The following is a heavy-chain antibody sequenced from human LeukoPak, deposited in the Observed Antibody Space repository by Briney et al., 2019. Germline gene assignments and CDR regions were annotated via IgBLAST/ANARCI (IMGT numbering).Heavy chain of an antibody. J-gene: IGHJ4*02. CDR1: GGTFSSYA. CDR3: ARNPYDILTGYGYYFDY. CDR2: IIPIFGTA. Sequence: SVKVSCKASGGTFSSYAISWVRQAPGRGLEWMGRIIPIFGTANYARKFQGRVTITTDESTSTAYMELSSLRSEDTAVYYCARNPYDILTGYGYYFDYWGQGTLVTVSS. V-gene: IGHV1-69*05. D-gene: IGHD3-9*01.